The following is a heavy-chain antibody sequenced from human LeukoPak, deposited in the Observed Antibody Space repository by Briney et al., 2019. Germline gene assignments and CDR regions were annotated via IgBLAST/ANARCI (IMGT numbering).Heavy chain of an antibody. D-gene: IGHD1-1*01. J-gene: IGHJ6*03. V-gene: IGHV4-39*07. Sequence: PSETLSLTCTVSGVSISSSNSYWGWIRQPPGKGLEWIGSIYYSGSTYYNPSLKSRVTISVDTSKNQFSLKLSSVTAADTAVYYCARVSWFPGTSYYYMDVWGKGTTVTVSS. CDR1: GVSISSSNSY. CDR2: IYYSGST. CDR3: ARVSWFPGTSYYYMDV.